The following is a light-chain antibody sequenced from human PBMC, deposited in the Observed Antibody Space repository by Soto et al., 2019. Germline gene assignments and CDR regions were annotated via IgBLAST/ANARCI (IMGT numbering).Light chain of an antibody. CDR2: DVS. V-gene: IGLV2-14*01. CDR1: SSDVGGYNY. CDR3: SSYTTSSTPPYV. J-gene: IGLJ1*01. Sequence: QSALTQPASVSGSPGQSITISCTGTSSDVGGYNYVSWYQQHPGKAPKLMIYDVSDRPSGVSNRFSGSKSGNMASLTISGLQAEDEGDYYCSSYTTSSTPPYVFGTGTKVTVL.